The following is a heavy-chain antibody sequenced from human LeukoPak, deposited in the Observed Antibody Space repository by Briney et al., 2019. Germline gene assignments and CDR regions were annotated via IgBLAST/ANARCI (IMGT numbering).Heavy chain of an antibody. D-gene: IGHD6-13*01. CDR3: ARLGLAAADDY. V-gene: IGHV3-21*01. CDR2: ISSSSSYI. J-gene: IGHJ4*02. Sequence: PGGSLRLSCAASGFTFSSSAMSWVRQAPGKGLEWVSSISSSSSYIYYADSVKGRFTISRDNAKNSLYLQMNSLRAEDTAVYYCARLGLAAADDYWGQGTLVTVSS. CDR1: GFTFSSSA.